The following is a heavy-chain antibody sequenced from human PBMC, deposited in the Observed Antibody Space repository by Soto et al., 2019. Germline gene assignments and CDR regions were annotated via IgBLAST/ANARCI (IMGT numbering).Heavy chain of an antibody. V-gene: IGHV4-61*01. CDR2: VYHPGRT. CDR3: ARDFAYFDS. Sequence: QVQLQESGPGLVKPSETLSLTCTVSGGSFKSGSYSWSWIRQPPGKGLEWIGYVYHPGRTSYNPSLKSRVSISMDTSKKQFSLNLDSVTAADTAVYFCARDFAYFDSWGQGTLVTVSS. D-gene: IGHD3-3*01. J-gene: IGHJ4*02. CDR1: GGSFKSGSYS.